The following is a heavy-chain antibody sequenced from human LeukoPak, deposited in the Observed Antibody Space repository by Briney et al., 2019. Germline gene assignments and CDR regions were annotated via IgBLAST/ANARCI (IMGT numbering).Heavy chain of an antibody. CDR1: GCTFTCCW. Sequence: PGGSLRLSCAASGCTFTCCWMSWVRQTPGKGLEWVASIKQDGGEKFYADSVKGRFTISRDNAKNSLYLQLNSLRAEDTAVYYCARVPGVTRYFDSWGQGILVTVSS. CDR3: ARVPGVTRYFDS. J-gene: IGHJ4*02. V-gene: IGHV3-7*01. CDR2: IKQDGGEK. D-gene: IGHD4-23*01.